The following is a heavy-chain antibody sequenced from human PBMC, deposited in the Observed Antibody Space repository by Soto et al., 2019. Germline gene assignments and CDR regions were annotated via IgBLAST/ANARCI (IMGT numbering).Heavy chain of an antibody. V-gene: IGHV1-69*06. CDR2: IIPIFGTA. Sequence: QVQLVQSGAEVKKPGSSVKVSCKASGGTFSSYAISWVRQAPGQGLEWMGGIIPIFGTANYAQKFQGRVTITADKSTSTAYMELSSLRSEDTAVYYCARGELDTAMAYNWFDPWGQGTLVTVSS. CDR1: GGTFSSYA. J-gene: IGHJ5*02. D-gene: IGHD5-18*01. CDR3: ARGELDTAMAYNWFDP.